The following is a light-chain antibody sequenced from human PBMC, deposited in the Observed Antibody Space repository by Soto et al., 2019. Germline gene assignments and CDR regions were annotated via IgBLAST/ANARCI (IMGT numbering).Light chain of an antibody. CDR1: SSNIGKTF. V-gene: IGLV1-51*01. CDR2: DDD. Sequence: QSVLTQPPSVSAAPGQKVTISCSGSSSNIGKTFVSWFQQLPGTAPKLIIYDDDKRRSGIPDRFSGSKSGTSATLDITGLQTGDEADYYCGTWDSSLSAVVFGGGTKLTVL. J-gene: IGLJ2*01. CDR3: GTWDSSLSAVV.